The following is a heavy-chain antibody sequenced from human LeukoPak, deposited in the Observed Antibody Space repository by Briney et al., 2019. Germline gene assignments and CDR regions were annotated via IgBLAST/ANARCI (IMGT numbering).Heavy chain of an antibody. Sequence: PSETLSLTCTVSGGSISSYYWSWIRQPPGKGLEWIGYIYTSGSTNYNPSLKSRVTISVDTSKNQLSLKLSSVTVADTAVYYCARRLPGRWFDPWGQGTLVTVSS. J-gene: IGHJ5*02. CDR3: ARRLPGRWFDP. V-gene: IGHV4-4*09. D-gene: IGHD2-2*01. CDR1: GGSISSYY. CDR2: IYTSGST.